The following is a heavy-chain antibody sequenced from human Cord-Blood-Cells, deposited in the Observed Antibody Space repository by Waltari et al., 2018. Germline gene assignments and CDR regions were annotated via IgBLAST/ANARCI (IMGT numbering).Heavy chain of an antibody. CDR2: IYYSGST. Sequence: QLQLQESGPGLVKPSETLSLTCTVSGGSIRSSSYYWGWIRQPPGKGPEWIGSIYYSGSTYYNPSLKSRVTISVDTSKNQFSLKLSSVTAADTAVYYCARLTYYDFWSGYYFDYWGQGTLVTVSS. D-gene: IGHD3-3*01. J-gene: IGHJ4*02. V-gene: IGHV4-39*01. CDR1: GGSIRSSSYY. CDR3: ARLTYYDFWSGYYFDY.